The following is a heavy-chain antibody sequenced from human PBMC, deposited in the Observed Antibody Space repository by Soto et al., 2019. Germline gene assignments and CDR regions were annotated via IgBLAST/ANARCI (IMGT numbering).Heavy chain of an antibody. V-gene: IGHV4-59*11. J-gene: IGHJ2*01. CDR1: GDAITRHY. Sequence: QVQLLESGPGLVKPSGTLSLNCSVSGDAITRHYWSWIRQSPGKGLEWLGYFFHTGTALYNPSLRSRVSMSVDTSKNQFSLKLTSVIPADTAVHFCARNYGGNSQFFDLWGRGTLVTVSS. D-gene: IGHD4-17*01. CDR3: ARNYGGNSQFFDL. CDR2: FFHTGTA.